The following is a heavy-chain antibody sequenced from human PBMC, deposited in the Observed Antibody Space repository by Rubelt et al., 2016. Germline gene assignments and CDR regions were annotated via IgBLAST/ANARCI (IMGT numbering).Heavy chain of an antibody. V-gene: IGHV4-34*01. CDR2: INHSGST. CDR3: AKPRKPRAAFDI. Sequence: QVQLQQWGAGLLKPSETLSLTCAVYGGSFSGYYWSWIRQPPGKGLEWIGEINHSGSTNYNPSLKSRGTISVDAAKNQFSLKLSSVTAADTAVYYCAKPRKPRAAFDIWGQGTMVTVSS. J-gene: IGHJ3*02. CDR1: GGSFSGYY.